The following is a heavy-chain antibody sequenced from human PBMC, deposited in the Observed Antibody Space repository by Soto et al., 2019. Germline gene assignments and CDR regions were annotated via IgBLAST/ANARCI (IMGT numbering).Heavy chain of an antibody. V-gene: IGHV1-69*06. CDR3: ARDWVDCSGGSCYSGGFDY. J-gene: IGHJ4*02. D-gene: IGHD2-15*01. Sequence: QVQLVQSGAEVKKPGSSVKVSCKASGGTFSSYAISWVRQAPGQGLEWMGGIIPIFGTANYAQKFQGRVTITADKSTSTAYIELSSLRSEDTAVYYCARDWVDCSGGSCYSGGFDYWGQGTLVTVSS. CDR2: IIPIFGTA. CDR1: GGTFSSYA.